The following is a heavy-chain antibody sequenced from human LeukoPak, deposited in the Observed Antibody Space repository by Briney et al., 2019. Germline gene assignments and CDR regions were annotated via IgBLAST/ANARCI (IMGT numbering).Heavy chain of an antibody. CDR2: IKQDGSEI. Sequence: PGGSLRLSCAASGFTFSNFWMSWVRQVPGEGLEWVANIKQDGSEIHYVDSVKGRFTISRDNAQNSLYLHMHSLRAEASAVYYCTRDRQGSGIYSTDYWGRGTLVTVSS. J-gene: IGHJ4*02. V-gene: IGHV3-7*01. CDR1: GFTFSNFW. D-gene: IGHD3-10*01. CDR3: TRDRQGSGIYSTDY.